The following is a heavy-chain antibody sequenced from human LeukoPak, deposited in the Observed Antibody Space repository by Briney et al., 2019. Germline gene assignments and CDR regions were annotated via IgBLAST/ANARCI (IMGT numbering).Heavy chain of an antibody. CDR3: ALGGGGWPYDAFDI. Sequence: GGSLRLSCAASGFTFSSYAMSWVRQAPGKGLEWVSAISGSGGSTYYADSVKGRFTISRDNSKNTLYLQMNSLRAEDRALYYCALGGGGWPYDAFDIWGQGTMVTVS. V-gene: IGHV3-23*01. CDR2: ISGSGGST. J-gene: IGHJ3*02. D-gene: IGHD2-15*01. CDR1: GFTFSSYA.